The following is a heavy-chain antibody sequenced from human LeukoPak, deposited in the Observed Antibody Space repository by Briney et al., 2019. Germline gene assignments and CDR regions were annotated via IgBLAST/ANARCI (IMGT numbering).Heavy chain of an antibody. V-gene: IGHV3-30*18. CDR1: GIAFSGYA. J-gene: IGHJ3*01. D-gene: IGHD1-26*01. Sequence: PGGSLRLSCAASGIAFSGYAMHWVRQAPGKGLERVAIISYDGSNRYYADSVKGRFTISRDNSKNTVSLQMNSLKTEDTAVYYCAKDWRWELPNYGFNVWGQGTMVTVSS. CDR3: AKDWRWELPNYGFNV. CDR2: ISYDGSNR.